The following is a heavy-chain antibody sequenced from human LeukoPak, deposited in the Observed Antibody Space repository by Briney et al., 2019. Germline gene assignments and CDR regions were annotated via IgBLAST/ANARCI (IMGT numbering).Heavy chain of an antibody. CDR3: ARHGNVVVVPAAKGFDY. Sequence: PSETLSLTCTVSGGSFSSSNYFWVWIRQPPGKWLEWIGSIYYSGNSYYNPSLKSRVTISVDTSKNHFSLKLRSVMAADTAVYYCARHGNVVVVPAAKGFDYWGQGTQVTVSS. V-gene: IGHV4-39*01. D-gene: IGHD2-2*01. J-gene: IGHJ4*02. CDR1: GGSFSSSNYF. CDR2: IYYSGNS.